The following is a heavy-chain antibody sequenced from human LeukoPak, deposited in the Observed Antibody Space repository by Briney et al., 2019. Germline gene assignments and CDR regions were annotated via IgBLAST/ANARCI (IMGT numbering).Heavy chain of an antibody. V-gene: IGHV3-48*01. Sequence: GGSLRLSCAASGFTFSSYSMNWVRQAPGKGLEWVSYISSLSSTIYYADSMKGRFTISRDNAKNSVCLQMNSLRADDTAVYYCARDRAPNSGTVLASWGQGTLVTVSS. J-gene: IGHJ5*02. D-gene: IGHD1-26*01. CDR1: GFTFSSYS. CDR2: ISSLSSTI. CDR3: ARDRAPNSGTVLAS.